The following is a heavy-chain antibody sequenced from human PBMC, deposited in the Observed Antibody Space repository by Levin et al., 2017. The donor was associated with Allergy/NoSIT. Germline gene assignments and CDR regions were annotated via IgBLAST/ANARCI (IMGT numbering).Heavy chain of an antibody. CDR1: GFTFNNYA. V-gene: IGHV3-23*01. CDR3: AKSIAAVATWFDR. CDR2: ISGTGTIT. Sequence: GGSLRLSCVVSGFTFNNYAMNWVRQAPGKGLEWVSSISGTGTITYYADSVKGRFTISRDNSKSTLYLQVSSLRAEDTALYYCAKSIAAVATWFDRWGQGTLVTVSS. D-gene: IGHD6-6*01. J-gene: IGHJ5*02.